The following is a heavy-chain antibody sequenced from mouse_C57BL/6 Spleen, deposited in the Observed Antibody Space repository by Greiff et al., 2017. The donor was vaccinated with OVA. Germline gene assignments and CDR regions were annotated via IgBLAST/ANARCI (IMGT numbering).Heavy chain of an antibody. CDR2: FHPYNDDT. D-gene: IGHD2-3*01. CDR3: ARGGDRDGYYFDY. J-gene: IGHJ2*01. CDR1: GYTFTTYP. Sequence: VKLQESGAELVKPGASVKMSCKASGYTFTTYPIEWMKQNHGQSLEWIGNFHPYNDDTKYNEKFKGKATLTVDKSSSTVYLELSRLTSDDSAVYYSARGGDRDGYYFDYWGQGTTLTVSS. V-gene: IGHV1-47*01.